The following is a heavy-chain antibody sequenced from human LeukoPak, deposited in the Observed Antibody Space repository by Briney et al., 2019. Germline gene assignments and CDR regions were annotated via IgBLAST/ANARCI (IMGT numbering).Heavy chain of an antibody. V-gene: IGHV1-69*11. J-gene: IGHJ4*02. CDR3: ARSHRGSRIVGAVNYFDY. CDR2: IIPIVDET. CDR1: GDTFKSYG. Sequence: GASVKVSCKASGDTFKSYGISWVRQAPGQGLEWMGRIIPIVDETDYTQKFQGRVTITADESTSTAYMELSSLRSEDTAVYYCARSHRGSRIVGAVNYFDYWGQGTLVTVSS. D-gene: IGHD1-26*01.